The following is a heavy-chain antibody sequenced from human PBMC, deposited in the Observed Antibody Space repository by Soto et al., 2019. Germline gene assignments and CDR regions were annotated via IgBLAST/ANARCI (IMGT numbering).Heavy chain of an antibody. J-gene: IGHJ4*02. V-gene: IGHV4-59*01. Sequence: VQLQESGPGLVRPLETLSLTCALSGDSISGYYWSWIRQSPGKGLEWIGFIYYTGITNYNPSLKSRVTMSVDTSKNQFSLRLSSVTAADTAVYFCAKYRRTDAGGYSFHYWGQGALVTGSS. D-gene: IGHD2-15*01. CDR2: IYYTGIT. CDR1: GDSISGYY. CDR3: AKYRRTDAGGYSFHY.